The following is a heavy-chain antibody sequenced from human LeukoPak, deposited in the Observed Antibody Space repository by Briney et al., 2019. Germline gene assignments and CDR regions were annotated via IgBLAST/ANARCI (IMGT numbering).Heavy chain of an antibody. D-gene: IGHD3-10*01. CDR2: IYYSGST. CDR3: ARLSPAGIWFGELTR. Sequence: SETLSLTCTVSGGSISSYYWSWIRQPPGKGLEWIGYIYYSGSTNYNPSLKSRVTISVDTSKNQFSLKLSSVTAADTAVYYCARLSPAGIWFGELTRWGQGTLVTVSS. J-gene: IGHJ4*02. CDR1: GGSISSYY. V-gene: IGHV4-59*08.